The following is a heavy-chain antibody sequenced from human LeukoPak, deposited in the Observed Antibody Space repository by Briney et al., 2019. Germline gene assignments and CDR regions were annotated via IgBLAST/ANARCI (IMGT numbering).Heavy chain of an antibody. Sequence: SVKVSCKASAGTFITYGISWVRRAPGQGREGMGWIIPRLSTSNYEQKFQGRVTITTDESTSTAYMELSSLRSEDTAVYYCARDPHSGYDRLFDAFDIGGKGQWSPYLQ. CDR2: IIPRLSTS. V-gene: IGHV1-69*05. J-gene: IGHJ3*02. D-gene: IGHD5-12*01. CDR3: ARDPHSGYDRLFDAFDI. CDR1: AGTFITYG.